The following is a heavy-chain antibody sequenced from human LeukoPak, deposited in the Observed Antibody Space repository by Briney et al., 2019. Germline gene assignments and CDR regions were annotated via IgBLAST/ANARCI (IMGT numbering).Heavy chain of an antibody. CDR2: FSSSSSTI. V-gene: IGHV3-48*04. Sequence: GGSLRLSCAASGFTFSNYSMNWVHQAPGKGLGRVSYFSSSSSTIYYADSVKGRFTISRDNAKNSLYLQMNSLRAEDTAVYYCARVDRDYYYMDVWGKGTTVTVSS. CDR1: GFTFSNYS. CDR3: ARVDRDYYYMDV. J-gene: IGHJ6*03. D-gene: IGHD3-10*01.